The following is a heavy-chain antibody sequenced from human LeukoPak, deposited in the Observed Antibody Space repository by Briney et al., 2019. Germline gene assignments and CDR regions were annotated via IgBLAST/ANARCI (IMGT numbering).Heavy chain of an antibody. V-gene: IGHV1-8*01. D-gene: IGHD3-10*01. CDR3: ARVPWGVEFDP. CDR1: GYTFISYD. J-gene: IGHJ5*02. CDR2: MNPNSGNT. Sequence: ASVKVSCKASGYTFISYDINWVRQATGQGLEWMGWMNPNSGNTGYAQKFQGRVTMTRNTSISTAYMELSSLRSEDTAVHYCARVPWGVEFDPWGQGTLVTVSS.